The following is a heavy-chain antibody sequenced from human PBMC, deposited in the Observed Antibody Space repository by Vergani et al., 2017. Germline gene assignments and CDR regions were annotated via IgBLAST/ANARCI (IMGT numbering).Heavy chain of an antibody. Sequence: QVQLQESGSGLVKPSQTLSLTCAVSGGSISSGGYSWSWIRQPPGKGLEWIGYIYHSGSTYYNPSLKSRVTISVDRSKNQFSLKLSSVTAADTAVYYCARGGYGSGSYSDFDYWGQGTLVTVSS. CDR1: GGSISSGGYS. J-gene: IGHJ4*02. D-gene: IGHD3-10*01. CDR3: ARGGYGSGSYSDFDY. V-gene: IGHV4-30-2*01. CDR2: IYHSGST.